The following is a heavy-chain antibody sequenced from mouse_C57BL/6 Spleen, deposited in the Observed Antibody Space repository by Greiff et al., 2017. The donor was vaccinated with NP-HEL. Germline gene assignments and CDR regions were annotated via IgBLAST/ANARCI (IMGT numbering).Heavy chain of an antibody. D-gene: IGHD4-1*01. J-gene: IGHJ3*01. CDR1: GYTFTSYG. V-gene: IGHV1-81*01. CDR2: IYPRSGNT. Sequence: QVQLQQSGAELARPGASVKLSCKASGYTFTSYGISWVKQRTGQGLEWIGEIYPRSGNTYYNEKFKGKATLTADKSSSTAYMGLRSLTSEDSAVYFCAPRGGELGPGFAYWGQGTLVTVSA. CDR3: APRGGELGPGFAY.